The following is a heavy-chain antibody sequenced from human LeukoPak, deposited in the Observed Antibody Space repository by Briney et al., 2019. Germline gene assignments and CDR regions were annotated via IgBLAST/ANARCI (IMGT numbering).Heavy chain of an antibody. V-gene: IGHV1-2*02. CDR2: IFPRNGDT. Sequence: ASVKVSCKTSAYTFTDFYFYWLRQAPGQGLEWVGWIFPRNGDTNYAQKFQDRVTLTRDTSISTAYMELSRLTSDDTAIYYCARDGDSPMVDFDYWGQGTLVTVSS. CDR3: ARDGDSPMVDFDY. D-gene: IGHD5-18*01. CDR1: AYTFTDFY. J-gene: IGHJ4*02.